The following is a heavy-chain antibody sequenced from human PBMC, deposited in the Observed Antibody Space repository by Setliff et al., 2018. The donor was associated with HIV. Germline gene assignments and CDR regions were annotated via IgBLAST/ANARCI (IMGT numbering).Heavy chain of an antibody. Sequence: SETLSLTCAVYSGSFSGYRWTWIRQPPGKGLEWIGEINHRGSTTYNPSLRSRVTISVDTSKNQFSLKLSSVTAADTAGYYCARVTYYFDNSGYYSFDYWGQGTLVTVSS. V-gene: IGHV4-34*01. D-gene: IGHD3-22*01. J-gene: IGHJ4*02. CDR2: INHRGST. CDR1: SGSFSGYR. CDR3: ARVTYYFDNSGYYSFDY.